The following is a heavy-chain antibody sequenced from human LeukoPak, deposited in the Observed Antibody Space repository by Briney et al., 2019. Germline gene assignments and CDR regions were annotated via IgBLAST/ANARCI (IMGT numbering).Heavy chain of an antibody. Sequence: GGSLRLSCAASGFTVSFNYMSWVRQAPGKGLEWISVIYSGGSTYYAESVKGRFTISRDDSKNTLYIQMNSLRAEDTAIYYCARAQWRTYSYYYMDVWGKGTTVTVSS. V-gene: IGHV3-53*01. CDR3: ARAQWRTYSYYYMDV. CDR2: IYSGGST. D-gene: IGHD6-19*01. J-gene: IGHJ6*03. CDR1: GFTVSFNY.